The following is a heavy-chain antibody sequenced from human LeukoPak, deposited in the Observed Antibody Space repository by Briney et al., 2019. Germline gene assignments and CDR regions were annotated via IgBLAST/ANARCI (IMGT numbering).Heavy chain of an antibody. CDR1: GYTFTGYY. CDR3: ARDITEAGYQLLCY. V-gene: IGHV1-2*02. Sequence: ASVKVSCKASGYTFTGYYMHWVRQAPGQGLEWMGWINPNSGGTNYAQKFQGRVTMTRDTSISTAYTELSRLRSDDTAVYYCARDITEAGYQLLCYWGQGTLVTVSS. J-gene: IGHJ4*02. D-gene: IGHD2-2*01. CDR2: INPNSGGT.